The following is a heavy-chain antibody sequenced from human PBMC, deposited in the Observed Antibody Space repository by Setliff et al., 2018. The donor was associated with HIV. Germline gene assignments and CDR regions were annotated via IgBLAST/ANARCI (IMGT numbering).Heavy chain of an antibody. Sequence: PGGSLRLSCVASGFTLSTYSMSWVRQAPGKGLEWVANINEDGSEKYYVDSVKGRFTISRGNAENSLSLQMNSLRGEDTAVYYCARAISTPSYYYHMDVWGTGTPVTVSS. J-gene: IGHJ6*03. D-gene: IGHD3-10*01. CDR1: GFTLSTYS. CDR2: INEDGSEK. V-gene: IGHV3-7*03. CDR3: ARAISTPSYYYHMDV.